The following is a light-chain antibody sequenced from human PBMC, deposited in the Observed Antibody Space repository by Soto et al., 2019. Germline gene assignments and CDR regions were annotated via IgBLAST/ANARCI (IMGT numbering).Light chain of an antibody. CDR1: HNIERW. Sequence: MTQSPSTLSASVGDRVTITCRASHNIERWMAWYQQKPGQAPRLLIYGASTRATGIPARFSGSGSGTEFTLTISSLQSEDFAVYYCQQYNSWPLTFGGGTKVDIK. CDR2: GAS. V-gene: IGKV3D-15*01. J-gene: IGKJ4*01. CDR3: QQYNSWPLT.